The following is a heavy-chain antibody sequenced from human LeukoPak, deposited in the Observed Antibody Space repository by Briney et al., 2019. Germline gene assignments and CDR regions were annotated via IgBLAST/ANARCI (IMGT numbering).Heavy chain of an antibody. CDR1: GGSISSGDYY. CDR2: IYYSGST. CDR3: AAEEVAGKGGYSWFDP. V-gene: IGHV4-30-4*08. J-gene: IGHJ5*02. Sequence: SETLSLTCTVSGGSISSGDYYWSWIRQPPGKGLEWIGYIYYSGSTYYNPSLKSRVTRSVDTSKNQFSLRLSSVTAADTAVYYCAAEEVAGKGGYSWFDPWGQGTLVTVSS. D-gene: IGHD6-19*01.